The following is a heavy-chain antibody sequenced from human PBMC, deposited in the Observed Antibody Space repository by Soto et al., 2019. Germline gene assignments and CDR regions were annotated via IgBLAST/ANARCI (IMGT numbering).Heavy chain of an antibody. Sequence: ASVKVSCKASGYTFTSYGISWVRQAPGQGLEWMGWISGYNGDTNYAQKLQGRVTMTTDTSTNTAYMELRSLRSDDTAVYYCARAPQTVAGAGIWYWGQGTLVTVS. J-gene: IGHJ4*02. CDR2: ISGYNGDT. D-gene: IGHD6-13*01. CDR3: ARAPQTVAGAGIWY. CDR1: GYTFTSYG. V-gene: IGHV1-18*04.